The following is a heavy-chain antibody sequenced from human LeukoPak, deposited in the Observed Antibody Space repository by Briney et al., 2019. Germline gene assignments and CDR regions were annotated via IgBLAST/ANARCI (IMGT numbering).Heavy chain of an antibody. CDR1: GYTFTSYD. D-gene: IGHD6-13*01. CDR3: AASQQLGPYWFDP. J-gene: IGHJ5*02. CDR2: MNPNSGNT. V-gene: IGHV1-8*01. Sequence: GASVKVSCKASGYTFTSYDINWVRQATGQGLEWMGWMNPNSGNTGYAQKFQGRVTMTRNTSISTAYMELSSLRSEDPAVYYCAASQQLGPYWFDPWGQGTLVTVSS.